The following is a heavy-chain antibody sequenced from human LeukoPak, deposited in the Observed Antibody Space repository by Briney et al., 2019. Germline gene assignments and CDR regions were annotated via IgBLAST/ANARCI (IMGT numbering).Heavy chain of an antibody. Sequence: SETLSLTCAVYGGSFSGYYWSWIRQPPGKGLEWIGEINHSESTNYNPSLKSRVTISVDTSKNQFSLKLSSVTAADTAVYYCARRITIFGVTRNWFDPWGQGTLVTVSS. J-gene: IGHJ5*02. D-gene: IGHD3-3*01. V-gene: IGHV4-34*01. CDR1: GGSFSGYY. CDR2: INHSEST. CDR3: ARRITIFGVTRNWFDP.